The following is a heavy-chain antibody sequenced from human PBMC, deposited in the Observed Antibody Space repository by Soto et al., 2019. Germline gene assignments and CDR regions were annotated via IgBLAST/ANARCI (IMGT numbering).Heavy chain of an antibody. J-gene: IGHJ6*02. D-gene: IGHD2-2*01. V-gene: IGHV1-69*01. CDR1: GGTFGSDT. CDR3: ARQKAMPPHFYSGMDV. Sequence: QVHLVQSGAEVKKPGSSVKVSCTASGGTFGSDTVTWVRQAPGQGLEWMGEIIPMFGRASYAQKFQGRVTLTAEQFTTTAQMELSSLSSDQKAVYFCARQKAMPPHFYSGMDVWGQGTTVTVSS. CDR2: IIPMFGRA.